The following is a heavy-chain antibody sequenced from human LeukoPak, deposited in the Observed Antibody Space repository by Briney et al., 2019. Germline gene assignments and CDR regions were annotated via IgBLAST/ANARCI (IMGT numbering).Heavy chain of an antibody. CDR3: AKSGTRSSWAPRVKTYFDY. J-gene: IGHJ4*02. D-gene: IGHD6-13*01. Sequence: GGSLRLSCAASGFPFSSYGMHWVRQGPGKGPEGVAVISYDGSSKYYADSVKGRFTISRDNSKNTLYLQMNSLRAEDRAVYYCAKSGTRSSWAPRVKTYFDYWGQGTLVTVSS. V-gene: IGHV3-30*18. CDR1: GFPFSSYG. CDR2: ISYDGSSK.